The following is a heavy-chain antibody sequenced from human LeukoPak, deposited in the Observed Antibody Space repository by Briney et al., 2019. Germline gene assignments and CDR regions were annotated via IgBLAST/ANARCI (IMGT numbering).Heavy chain of an antibody. Sequence: PGGSLRLSCAASGFTFSSYWMSWVRQAPGKGLEWVANIKQDGSEKYYVDSVKGRFTISRDDAKNSLYLQMNSLRAEDTAVYYCARVPGGPHSGSYAYFDYWGQGTLVTVSS. CDR2: IKQDGSEK. D-gene: IGHD1-26*01. CDR1: GFTFSSYW. J-gene: IGHJ4*02. V-gene: IGHV3-7*01. CDR3: ARVPGGPHSGSYAYFDY.